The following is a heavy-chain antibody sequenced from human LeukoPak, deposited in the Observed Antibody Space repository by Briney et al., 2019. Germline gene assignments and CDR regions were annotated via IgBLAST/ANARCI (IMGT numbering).Heavy chain of an antibody. D-gene: IGHD3-22*01. V-gene: IGHV4-34*01. CDR2: INHSGST. CDR1: GGSFSGYY. J-gene: IGHJ3*02. CDR3: ASPYGSIVSDAFDI. Sequence: ASETLSLTCAVYGGSFSGYYWSWIRHPPGKGLEWIGEINHSGSTNYNPSLKSRVTISVDTSKNQFSLKLSSVTATDTAVYYCASPYGSIVSDAFDIWGQGTMVTVSS.